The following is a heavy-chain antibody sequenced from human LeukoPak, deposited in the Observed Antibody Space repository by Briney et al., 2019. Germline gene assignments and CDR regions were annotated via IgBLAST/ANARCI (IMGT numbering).Heavy chain of an antibody. CDR1: GGTFSSYA. V-gene: IGHV1-69*05. J-gene: IGHJ6*03. CDR2: IIPIFGTA. D-gene: IGHD2-2*01. CDR3: ARGVSSSRYYYYYMDV. Sequence: SVTVSCKASGGTFSSYAISWVRQAPGQGLEWMGGIIPIFGTANYAQKFQGRVTITTDESTSTAYMELSSLRSEDTAVYYCARGVSSSRYYYYYMDVWGKGTTVTVSS.